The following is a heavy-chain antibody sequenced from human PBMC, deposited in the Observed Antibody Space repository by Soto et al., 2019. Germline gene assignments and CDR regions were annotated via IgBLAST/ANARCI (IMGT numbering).Heavy chain of an antibody. V-gene: IGHV3-48*01. CDR3: ARDLSYFEWWFDP. Sequence: GGSLRLSCAASGFTFSSYSMNWVRQAPGKGLEWVSYISSSSSTIYYADSVKGRFTISRDNAKNSLYLQMNSLRAEDTAVYYCARDLSYFEWWFDPWGQGTLVTVSS. CDR2: ISSSSSTI. D-gene: IGHD3-10*01. CDR1: GFTFSSYS. J-gene: IGHJ5*02.